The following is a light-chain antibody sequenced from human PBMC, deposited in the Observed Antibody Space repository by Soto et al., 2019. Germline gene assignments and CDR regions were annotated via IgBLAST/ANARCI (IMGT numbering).Light chain of an antibody. J-gene: IGKJ4*01. CDR3: QQSFSTPRT. CDR1: QTIYNF. Sequence: DIQMTQSPSSLSASVGDRVTITCRASQTIYNFLNWYQQKPGEAPNLLIYAASSLQSGVPSRFSGGGSGTDFTLTISSLQPEDFATYYCQQSFSTPRTFGGGTKVEIQ. V-gene: IGKV1-39*01. CDR2: AAS.